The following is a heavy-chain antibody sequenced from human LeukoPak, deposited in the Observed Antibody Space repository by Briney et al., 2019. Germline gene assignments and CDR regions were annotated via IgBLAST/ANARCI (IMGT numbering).Heavy chain of an antibody. J-gene: IGHJ4*02. CDR3: VKGYSGYDYYFDY. CDR1: GFTFSSYE. D-gene: IGHD5-12*01. V-gene: IGHV3-48*03. CDR2: ISSSGSTI. Sequence: GGSLRLSCAASGFTFSSYEMNWVRQAPGKGLEWVSYISSSGSTIYYADSVKGRFTISRDNSKNTLYLQMSSLRAEDTAVYYCVKGYSGYDYYFDYWGQGTLVTVSS.